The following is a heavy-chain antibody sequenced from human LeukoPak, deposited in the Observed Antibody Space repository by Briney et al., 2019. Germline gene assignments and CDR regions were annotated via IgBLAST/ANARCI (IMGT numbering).Heavy chain of an antibody. D-gene: IGHD6-6*01. V-gene: IGHV1-3*03. CDR2: INAGNGNT. Sequence: ASVKVSCKASGYTFTSYAMHWVRQAPGQRLEWMGWINAGNGNTKYSQEFQGRVTITRDTSASTAYMELSSLRSEDMAVYCCARAILEYSSSRGVFDYWGQGTLVTVSS. CDR3: ARAILEYSSSRGVFDY. J-gene: IGHJ4*02. CDR1: GYTFTSYA.